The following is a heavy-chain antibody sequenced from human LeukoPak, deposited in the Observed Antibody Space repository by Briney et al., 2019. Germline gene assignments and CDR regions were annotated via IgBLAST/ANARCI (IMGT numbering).Heavy chain of an antibody. CDR2: IKENGREK. Sequence: GGSLRLSCAASGFTFSTFWMNWVRRAPGKGLEWVANIKENGREKYYVDSVKGRFTISRDNAKNSLYLQMNSLRGEDTAVYYCAREGVNKGALDYWGQGTLVTVSS. CDR3: AREGVNKGALDY. CDR1: GFTFSTFW. J-gene: IGHJ4*02. D-gene: IGHD2-21*01. V-gene: IGHV3-7*01.